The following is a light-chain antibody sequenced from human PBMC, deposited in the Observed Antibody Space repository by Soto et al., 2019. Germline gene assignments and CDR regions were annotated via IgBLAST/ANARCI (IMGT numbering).Light chain of an antibody. V-gene: IGLV2-23*02. Sequence: QSVLTQPASVSGSPGQSITISCTGTSSDVGSYNLISWYQQYPGKAPKLMIYEVSKRPSGVSNRFSGSKSGNTASLTISGLQAEDEADYYCCSYAGSSTFYVFGTGTKPPS. J-gene: IGLJ1*01. CDR1: SSDVGSYNL. CDR3: CSYAGSSTFYV. CDR2: EVS.